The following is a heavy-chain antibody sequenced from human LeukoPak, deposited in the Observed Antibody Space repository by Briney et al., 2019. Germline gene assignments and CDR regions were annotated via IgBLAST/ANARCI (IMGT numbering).Heavy chain of an antibody. CDR2: ISAYNGNT. CDR1: GYTFTSYG. CDR3: ARVVRGSDYYYYGMDV. Sequence: ASVKVSCKASGYTFTSYGISWVRQAPGQGPEWMGWISAYNGNTNYAQKLQGRVTMTTDTSTSTAYMELRSLRSDDTAVYYCARVVRGSDYYYYGMDVWGKGTTVTVSS. J-gene: IGHJ6*04. D-gene: IGHD3-10*01. V-gene: IGHV1-18*04.